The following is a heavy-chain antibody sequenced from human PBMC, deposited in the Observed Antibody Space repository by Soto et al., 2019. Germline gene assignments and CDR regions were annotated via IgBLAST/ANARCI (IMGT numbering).Heavy chain of an antibody. Sequence: QVQLVQSGAEVKKPGSSVKVSCKASGGTFSSYAISWVRQAPGQGLEWMGGIIPIFGTANYAQKFQGRVTITADESTSTAYMELSSLRSEDTAVYYCARAGVDVLMVYARGGDYYYYYGMDVWGQGTTVTVSS. D-gene: IGHD2-8*01. CDR2: IIPIFGTA. CDR1: GGTFSSYA. J-gene: IGHJ6*02. CDR3: ARAGVDVLMVYARGGDYYYYYGMDV. V-gene: IGHV1-69*01.